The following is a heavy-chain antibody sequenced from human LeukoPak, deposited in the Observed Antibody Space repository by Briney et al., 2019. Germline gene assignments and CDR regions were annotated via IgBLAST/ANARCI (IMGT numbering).Heavy chain of an antibody. J-gene: IGHJ4*02. D-gene: IGHD2-21*02. CDR3: AKSLGIVVVTANFDS. V-gene: IGHV3-23*01. Sequence: GGSLRLSCAASRFTISSYAMSWVRQAPGKGLEWVSGISGSSGSTYYADSVKGRFTISRDNSKNTLYLQMSSLRAEDTAVYYCAKSLGIVVVTANFDSWGQGTLVSVSS. CDR1: RFTISSYA. CDR2: ISGSSGST.